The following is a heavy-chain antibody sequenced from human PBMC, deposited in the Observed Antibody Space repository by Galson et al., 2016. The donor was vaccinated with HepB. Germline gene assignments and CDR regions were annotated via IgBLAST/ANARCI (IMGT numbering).Heavy chain of an antibody. CDR3: ARGDIVGAIFDY. V-gene: IGHV3-21*01. CDR2: ISSSSSYI. D-gene: IGHD1-26*01. CDR1: GFCFSAYW. Sequence: SLRLSCAASGFCFSAYWMHWVRQAPGKGLEWVSSISSSSSYIYYADSVKGRFTISRDNAKNSLYLQMNSLRAEDTAVYYCARGDIVGAIFDYWGQGTLVTVSS. J-gene: IGHJ4*02.